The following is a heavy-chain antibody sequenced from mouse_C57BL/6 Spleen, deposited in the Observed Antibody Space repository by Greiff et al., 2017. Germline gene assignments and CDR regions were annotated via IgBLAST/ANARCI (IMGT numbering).Heavy chain of an antibody. CDR3: ASETHYVFGD. CDR1: GYTFTDYN. Sequence: EVQLQQSGPELVKPGASVKIPCKASGYTFTDYNMDWVKQSHGKSLEWIGDINPNNGGTIYNQKFKGKATLTVDKSSSTAYMELRSLTSEDTAVYYWASETHYVFGDWGQGTTRTVSS. CDR2: INPNNGGT. J-gene: IGHJ2*01. V-gene: IGHV1-18*01. D-gene: IGHD1-2*01.